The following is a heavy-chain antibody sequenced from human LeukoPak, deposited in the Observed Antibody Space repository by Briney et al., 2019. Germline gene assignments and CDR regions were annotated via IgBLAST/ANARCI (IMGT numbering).Heavy chain of an antibody. Sequence: SQTLSLTCAVSGYSISSGYSWAWIRRPPGKGLEWIGNIYHSVTYYHPSFKSRVTISVDTSKNQSSLKLSSVTAADTAVYYCARSACSSTDCPNFDFWGQGTLVTVSS. CDR3: ARSACSSTDCPNFDF. CDR2: IYHSVT. D-gene: IGHD2-2*01. V-gene: IGHV4-38-2*01. CDR1: GYSISSGYS. J-gene: IGHJ4*02.